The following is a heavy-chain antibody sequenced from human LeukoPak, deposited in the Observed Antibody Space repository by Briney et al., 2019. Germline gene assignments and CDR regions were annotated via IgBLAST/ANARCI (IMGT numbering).Heavy chain of an antibody. CDR2: INHSGST. Sequence: PSETLSLTCAVYGGSFSGYYWSWLRQPPGKGLEWIGEINHSGSTNYNPSLKSRVTISVDTSKNQFSPKLSSVPAADTAVYYCARGRSSGSCNPMGYDFDYWGQGTLVTVSS. CDR1: GGSFSGYY. CDR3: ARGRSSGSCNPMGYDFDY. D-gene: IGHD6-13*01. V-gene: IGHV4-34*01. J-gene: IGHJ4*02.